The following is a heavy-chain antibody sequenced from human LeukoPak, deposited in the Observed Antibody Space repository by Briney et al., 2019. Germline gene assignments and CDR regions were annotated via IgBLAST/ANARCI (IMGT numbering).Heavy chain of an antibody. D-gene: IGHD3-16*01. J-gene: IGHJ6*04. CDR2: IYYSRST. Sequence: SETLSLTCTVSGGSIRTYYWSWIRQPPGKGLVWIGYIYYSRSTNYNPSLKSRVTMSVDTSKNQFSLRLSSVTAADTAVYYCARDSERGYYYGMDVWGKGTAVTVSS. CDR3: ARDSERGYYYGMDV. CDR1: GGSIRTYY. V-gene: IGHV4-59*01.